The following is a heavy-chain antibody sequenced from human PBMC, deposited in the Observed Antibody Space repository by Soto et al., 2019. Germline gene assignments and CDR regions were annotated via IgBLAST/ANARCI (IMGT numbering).Heavy chain of an antibody. CDR3: AREFCSGGNCYTYYFDP. V-gene: IGHV3-74*01. Sequence: PXGSLRLTFAAFGLTFNRYGMDWVRHAPGKGLVWVSHINTDGSNTNYADSVKGRFTISRDNAKSTLFLQMNSLSDEDTAVYYCAREFCSGGNCYTYYFDPWGQGIPVTVSS. CDR1: GLTFNRYG. D-gene: IGHD2-15*01. CDR2: INTDGSNT. J-gene: IGHJ5*02.